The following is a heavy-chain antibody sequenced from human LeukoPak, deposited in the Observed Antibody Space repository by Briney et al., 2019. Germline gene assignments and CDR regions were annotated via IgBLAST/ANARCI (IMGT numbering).Heavy chain of an antibody. V-gene: IGHV3-21*01. CDR3: ARDSSGVASPMGV. D-gene: IGHD3-10*01. J-gene: IGHJ6*02. Sequence: PGGSLRLSCAASGFTFSSYSMNWVRQAPGKGLEWVSSISSSSSYMYYADSVKGRFTISRDNAKNSLYLQMNSLRAEDTAVYYCARDSSGVASPMGVWGQGTTVTVSS. CDR2: ISSSSSYM. CDR1: GFTFSSYS.